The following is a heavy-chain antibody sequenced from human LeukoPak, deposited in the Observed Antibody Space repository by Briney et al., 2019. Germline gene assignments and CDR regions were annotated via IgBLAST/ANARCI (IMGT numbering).Heavy chain of an antibody. CDR2: INPSGGST. V-gene: IGHV1-46*01. CDR1: GYTFTDFY. Sequence: GASVKVSCKASGYTFTDFYMHWVRQAPGQGLEWMGIINPSGGSTSYAQKFQGRVTMTRDTSTSTVYMELSSLRSEDTAVYYCARDSGMVRGTVDYWGQGTLVTVSS. D-gene: IGHD3-10*01. CDR3: ARDSGMVRGTVDY. J-gene: IGHJ4*02.